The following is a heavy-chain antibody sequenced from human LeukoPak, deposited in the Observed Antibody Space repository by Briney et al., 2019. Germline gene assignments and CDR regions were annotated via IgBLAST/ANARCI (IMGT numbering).Heavy chain of an antibody. V-gene: IGHV1-69*05. CDR1: GGTFSSYA. D-gene: IGHD1-26*01. J-gene: IGHJ6*03. Sequence: GASVKVSCKASGGTFSSYAISWVRQAPGQGLEWMGGIIPIFGTANYAQKFQGRVTITTDESTSTAYMELSSLRSEDTAVYYCAVGATNYYYYMDVWGKGTTVTVSS. CDR2: IIPIFGTA. CDR3: AVGATNYYYYMDV.